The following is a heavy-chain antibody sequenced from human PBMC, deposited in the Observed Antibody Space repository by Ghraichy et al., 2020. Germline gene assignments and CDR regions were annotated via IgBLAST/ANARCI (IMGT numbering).Heavy chain of an antibody. CDR2: ISYDGSNK. V-gene: IGHV3-30*18. D-gene: IGHD3-10*01. CDR1: GFTFSSYG. J-gene: IGHJ5*02. CDR3: AKESGSGTAGNWFDP. Sequence: GGSLRLSCAASGFTFSSYGMHWVRQAPGKGLEWVAVISYDGSNKYYADSVKGRFTISRDNSKNTLYLQMNSLRAEDTAVYYCAKESGSGTAGNWFDPWGQGTLVTVSS.